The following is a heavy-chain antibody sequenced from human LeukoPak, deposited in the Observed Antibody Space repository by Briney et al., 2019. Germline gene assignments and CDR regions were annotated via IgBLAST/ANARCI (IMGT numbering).Heavy chain of an antibody. CDR1: GFTVSSNY. J-gene: IGHJ4*02. Sequence: GGSLRLSCAASGFTVSSNYMTWVRQAPGKGLEWVSVIYAGGNTYYADSVKGRFTISRGNSKNIVYLQMNNLRAEDTSVYYCTRDPPSSYWGQGTLVTVSS. V-gene: IGHV3-66*01. CDR3: TRDPPSSY. CDR2: IYAGGNT.